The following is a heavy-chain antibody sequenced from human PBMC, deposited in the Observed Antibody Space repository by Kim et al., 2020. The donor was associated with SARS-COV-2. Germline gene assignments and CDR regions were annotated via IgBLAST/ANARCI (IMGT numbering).Heavy chain of an antibody. CDR3: ARAKNSGIFHFYHMDV. CDR1: GDAISSHF. D-gene: IGHD3-10*01. CDR2: VYYSGST. J-gene: IGHJ6*03. V-gene: IGHV4-59*11. Sequence: ETLSLTCTVSGDAISSHFWSWIRQPPGKGLEWIGYVYYSGSTNYNPSLKSRVTMSIDTSKNQFSLNLSSLTAADAAIYYCARAKNSGIFHFYHMDVWGKGTTVIVSS.